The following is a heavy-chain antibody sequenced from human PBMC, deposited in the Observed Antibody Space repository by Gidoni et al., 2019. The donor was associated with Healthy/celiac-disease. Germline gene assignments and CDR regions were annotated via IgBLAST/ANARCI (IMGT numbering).Heavy chain of an antibody. CDR2: ISWNSGSI. V-gene: IGHV3-9*01. Sequence: EVQLVESGGGLVQPGRSLRLSCAPSGSTFDDYAMHWVRQAPGKGLEWVSGISWNSGSIGYADSVKGRFTISRDNAKNSLYLQMNSLRAEDTALYYCAKDWFRYSSSSVFDYWGQGTLVTVSS. CDR3: AKDWFRYSSSSVFDY. J-gene: IGHJ4*02. CDR1: GSTFDDYA. D-gene: IGHD6-6*01.